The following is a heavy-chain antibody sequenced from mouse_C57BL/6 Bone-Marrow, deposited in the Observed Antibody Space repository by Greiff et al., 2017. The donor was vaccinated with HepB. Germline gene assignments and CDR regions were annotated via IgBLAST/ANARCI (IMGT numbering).Heavy chain of an antibody. CDR1: GYTFTSYG. CDR3: TRGPYYYGSSYDYFDY. V-gene: IGHV1-81*01. J-gene: IGHJ2*01. CDR2: FYPRSGNT. Sequence: VQLQQSGAELARPGASVKLSCKASGYTFTSYGISWVKQRTGQGLEWIGEFYPRSGNTYYNEKFKGKDTLTADKSSSTKYMELRSLTSEDSAVYFCTRGPYYYGSSYDYFDYWGQGTTLTVSS. D-gene: IGHD1-1*01.